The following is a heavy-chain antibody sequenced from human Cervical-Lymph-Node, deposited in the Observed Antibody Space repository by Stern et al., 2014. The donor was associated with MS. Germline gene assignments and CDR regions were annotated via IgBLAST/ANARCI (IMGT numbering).Heavy chain of an antibody. J-gene: IGHJ4*02. CDR2: IKHDGSEA. CDR1: GFTFKNYW. Sequence: EVQLVESGGGLVQPGESLRLSCEVSGFTFKNYWMTWVRQAPGRGLEWVASIKHDGSEAQYVDSVKGRFIVSRDNAKNSLYLQMNSLRAEDTSIYYCARADFVGLDYWGQGTLVTVSS. CDR3: ARADFVGLDY. V-gene: IGHV3-7*01. D-gene: IGHD2-21*01.